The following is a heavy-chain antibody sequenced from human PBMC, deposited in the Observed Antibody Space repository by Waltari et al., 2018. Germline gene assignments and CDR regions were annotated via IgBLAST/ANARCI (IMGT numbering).Heavy chain of an antibody. J-gene: IGHJ4*02. D-gene: IGHD6-13*01. CDR3: ARGIGAADDY. CDR1: GGSISSSY. V-gene: IGHV4-59*01. Sequence: QVQLQESGPGLVKPSATLSLTCTVSGGSISSSYWSWIRQPPGKGLEWIGYIYYSGSTNYNPSLKSRVTISVDTSKNQFSLKLSSVTAADTAVYYCARGIGAADDYWGQGTLVTVSS. CDR2: IYYSGST.